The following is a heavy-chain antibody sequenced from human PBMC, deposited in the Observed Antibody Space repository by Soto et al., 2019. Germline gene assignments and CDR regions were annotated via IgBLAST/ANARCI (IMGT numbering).Heavy chain of an antibody. D-gene: IGHD4-17*01. CDR2: INAGNGNT. V-gene: IGHV1-3*01. CDR1: GYTFTCYA. J-gene: IGHJ4*02. Sequence: ASVKVSCKASGYTFTCYAIHWVRQAPGQRLEWMGWINAGNGNTKYSQKFQGRVTITRDTSITTAYLDLTRLTTNDTATYFCATWVDYGDFEGFDFWGQGTLVTVSS. CDR3: ATWVDYGDFEGFDF.